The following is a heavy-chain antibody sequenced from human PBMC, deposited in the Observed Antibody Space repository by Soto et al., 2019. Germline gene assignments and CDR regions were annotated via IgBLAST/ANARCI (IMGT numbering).Heavy chain of an antibody. V-gene: IGHV1-69*05. D-gene: IGHD6-6*01. J-gene: IGHJ3*02. CDR3: ARPVAARPTPYVFDI. CDR1: GGTFSNYA. CDR2: ISPRFGTS. Sequence: APVKVSCKASGGTFSNYAISWVRQAPGQGLEWMGVISPRFGTSNYAQKFQGRVTMTRDTSTSTVYMELSSLRSEDTAVYYCARPVAARPTPYVFDIWGQGTMVTVSS.